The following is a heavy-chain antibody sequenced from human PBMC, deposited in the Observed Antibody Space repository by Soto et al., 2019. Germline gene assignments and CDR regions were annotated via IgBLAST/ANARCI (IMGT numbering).Heavy chain of an antibody. CDR2: IYGSGRGI. Sequence: GGSLRLSCSASGLPHSSFAMMWVRQAPGKGLQCVAGIYGSGRGIEYADSVKGRFTISRDNSKNTVYLQMTDLRADDTAVYYCAKDAVYNDGLWLMDHWGRGSQGTVSS. CDR3: AKDAVYNDGLWLMDH. CDR1: GLPHSSFA. V-gene: IGHV3-23*05. D-gene: IGHD2-21*01. J-gene: IGHJ4*02.